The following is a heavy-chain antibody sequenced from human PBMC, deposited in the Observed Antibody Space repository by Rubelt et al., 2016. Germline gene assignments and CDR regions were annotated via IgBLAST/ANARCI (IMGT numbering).Heavy chain of an antibody. V-gene: IGHV4-59*12. J-gene: IGHJ4*03. CDR2: IFYTGST. D-gene: IGHD2-2*01. CDR1: GGSISSYY. CDR3: ARSSGYCSSSGCYAY. Sequence: QVQLQESGPGLVKPSETLSLTCTVSGGSISSYYWSWIRQPPGKGLEWIGYIFYTGSTNYNPSLKSRVTISVDTSKNQFSLKLRCVTAADTAGDYCARSSGYCSSSGCYAYWGQGTLVTVSS.